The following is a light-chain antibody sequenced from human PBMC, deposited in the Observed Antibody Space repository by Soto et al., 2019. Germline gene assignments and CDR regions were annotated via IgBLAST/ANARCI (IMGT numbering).Light chain of an antibody. J-gene: IGKJ4*01. CDR1: QGISSY. Sequence: IRLTPSPSSLSASVGDRVTITCRASQGISSYLAWYQQKPGKAPKLLIYAASTLQSGVPSRFSGSGSGTDFTLTISSLQPEDFATYYCQQLNSYPLTFGGGTKV. V-gene: IGKV1-9*01. CDR3: QQLNSYPLT. CDR2: AAS.